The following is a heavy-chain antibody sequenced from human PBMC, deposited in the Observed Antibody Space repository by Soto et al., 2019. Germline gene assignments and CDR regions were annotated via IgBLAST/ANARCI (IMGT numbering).Heavy chain of an antibody. D-gene: IGHD5-12*01. CDR1: GYRLTDLS. V-gene: IGHV1-24*01. CDR2: FDPEDGET. J-gene: IGHJ6*02. Sequence: XSVKVSCNVSGYRLTDLSVHWGRQAPGEGLEWMGNFDPEDGETIFAQKFQCRVTMTEDASTNTAFLELTSLRSEDTAVYYCATDRGPYSGYDRYVYVGVYFYPMDVWGQGTAVTVSS. CDR3: ATDRGPYSGYDRYVYVGVYFYPMDV.